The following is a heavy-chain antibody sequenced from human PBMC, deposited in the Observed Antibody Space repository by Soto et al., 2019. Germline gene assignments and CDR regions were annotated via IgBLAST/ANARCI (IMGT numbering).Heavy chain of an antibody. CDR1: GYTFISYA. D-gene: IGHD2-21*01. CDR3: ARPGSYLNGDFDL. V-gene: IGHV1-3*01. Sequence: QVQLVQSGAEVKKPGASVRVSCKASGYTFISYAIHWARQAPGQRLEWMGWINAGNGNTKYSQKFQGRVNITRDTSANTAYMELSGLKSEDTAIYFFARPGSYLNGDFDLWGQGTMVTVSS. J-gene: IGHJ3*01. CDR2: INAGNGNT.